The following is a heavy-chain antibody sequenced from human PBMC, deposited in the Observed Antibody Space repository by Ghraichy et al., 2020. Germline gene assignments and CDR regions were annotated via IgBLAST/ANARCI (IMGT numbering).Heavy chain of an antibody. J-gene: IGHJ4*02. V-gene: IGHV3-23*01. Sequence: GGSLRLSCAASGYTFSSYAMTWIRQAPGKGLEWVSAISGSGGSTHYADSVKGRFTISRDNSKNTLYLQMNGLRADDTAVYYCAKDAARMVRGVRSYFDYWGQGTLVPVSS. CDR1: GYTFSSYA. D-gene: IGHD3-10*01. CDR3: AKDAARMVRGVRSYFDY. CDR2: ISGSGGST.